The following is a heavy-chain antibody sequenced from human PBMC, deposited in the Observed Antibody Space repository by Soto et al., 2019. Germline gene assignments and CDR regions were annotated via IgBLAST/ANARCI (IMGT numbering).Heavy chain of an antibody. D-gene: IGHD2-2*01. CDR1: GGSFSGYY. V-gene: IGHV4-34*01. Sequence: QVQLQQWGAGLLKPSETLSLTCAVYGGSFSGYYWSWIRQPPGKGLEWIGEINHSGSTNYNPSLKSRVTISVDTSKNQFSLKLSSVTAADTAVYYCARGGHRVVVPAATYYFDYWGQGTLVTVSS. J-gene: IGHJ4*02. CDR3: ARGGHRVVVPAATYYFDY. CDR2: INHSGST.